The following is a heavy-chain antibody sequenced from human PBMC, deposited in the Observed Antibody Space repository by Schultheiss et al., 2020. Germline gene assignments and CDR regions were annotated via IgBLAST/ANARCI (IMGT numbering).Heavy chain of an antibody. Sequence: GGSLRLSCAASGFTFSSYAMSWVRQAPGKGLEWVSAISGSGGSTYYADSVKGRFTISRDNSKNTLYLQMNSLRAEDTAVYFCARPWRGGSYGGIAYWGQGTLVTVSS. D-gene: IGHD1-26*01. J-gene: IGHJ4*02. CDR1: GFTFSSYA. CDR3: ARPWRGGSYGGIAY. V-gene: IGHV3-23*01. CDR2: ISGSGGST.